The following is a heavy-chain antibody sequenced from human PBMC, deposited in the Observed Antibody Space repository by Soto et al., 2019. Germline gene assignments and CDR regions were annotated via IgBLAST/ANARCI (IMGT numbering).Heavy chain of an antibody. V-gene: IGHV5-51*01. Sequence: PGESLKISCMGSGYKVSTWHNFTSYWIAWVRQMPGEGLEWMGIIYPGDSDTRYSPSFQGQVTISADKSISTAYLQWSSLKASDTATYYCARLRVPLVYYYGMDVWGQGTTVTVSS. CDR2: IYPGDSDT. CDR3: ARLRVPLVYYYGMDV. J-gene: IGHJ6*02. CDR1: GYKVSTWHNFTSYW. D-gene: IGHD2-2*01.